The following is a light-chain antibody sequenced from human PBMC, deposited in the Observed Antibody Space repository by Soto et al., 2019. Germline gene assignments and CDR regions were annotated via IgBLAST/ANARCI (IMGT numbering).Light chain of an antibody. J-gene: IGKJ4*01. CDR3: QQYNSYPLT. CDR2: TAS. CDR1: QSISSW. V-gene: IGKV1-5*03. Sequence: DIQMTQSPSTLSASVGDRVTITCRASQSISSWLAWYQQKPGKDPKLLIYTASSLESGVPSRFRGSGSGTEFTLTISSLQPDDVATYYCQQYNSYPLTFGGGTKVEIK.